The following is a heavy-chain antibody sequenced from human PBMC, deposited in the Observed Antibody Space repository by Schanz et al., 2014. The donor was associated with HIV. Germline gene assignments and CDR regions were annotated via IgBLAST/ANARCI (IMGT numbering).Heavy chain of an antibody. CDR2: ISSSSSYI. D-gene: IGHD3-22*01. Sequence: VQLVESGGGVVQPGGSLRLSCAASGLIFRNYWMSWVRQAPGKGLEWVSSISSSSSYIYYADSLKGRFTISRDNAKNSLYLQMNSLRAEDTAVYYCAREPSTYFYDTSGSGVDYWGQGTLVTVSS. V-gene: IGHV3-21*01. CDR3: AREPSTYFYDTSGSGVDY. CDR1: GLIFRNYW. J-gene: IGHJ4*02.